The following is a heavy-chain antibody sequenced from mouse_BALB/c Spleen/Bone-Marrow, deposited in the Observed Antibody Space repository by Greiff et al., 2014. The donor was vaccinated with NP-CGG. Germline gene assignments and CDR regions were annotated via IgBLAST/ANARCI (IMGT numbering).Heavy chain of an antibody. CDR3: SAYYYGRSQFAY. D-gene: IGHD1-1*01. J-gene: IGHJ3*01. CDR1: GFNIKDTY. V-gene: IGHV14-3*02. Sequence: VQLKESGAELVKPGASVKLSCTASGFNIKDTYMHWVKQRPEQGLEWIGRIDPANGNTKYDQKFKGKATITAGTSSNTAYLQLRGLTSEAAAVYYCSAYYYGRSQFAYWGQGTLVTVSA. CDR2: IDPANGNT.